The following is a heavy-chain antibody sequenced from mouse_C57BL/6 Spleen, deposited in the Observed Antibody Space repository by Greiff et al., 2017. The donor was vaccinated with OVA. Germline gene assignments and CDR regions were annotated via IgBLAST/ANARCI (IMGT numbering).Heavy chain of an antibody. D-gene: IGHD1-1*01. CDR3: ARDRPIYYGSSYWYFDV. V-gene: IGHV5-16*01. CDR2: INYDGSST. CDR1: GFTFSDYY. Sequence: EVQLVESEGGLVQPGSSMKLSCTASGFTFSDYYMAWVRQVPEKGLEWVANINYDGSSTYYLDSLKSRFIISRDNAKNILYLQMSSLKSEDTATYYCARDRPIYYGSSYWYFDVWGTGTTVTVSS. J-gene: IGHJ1*03.